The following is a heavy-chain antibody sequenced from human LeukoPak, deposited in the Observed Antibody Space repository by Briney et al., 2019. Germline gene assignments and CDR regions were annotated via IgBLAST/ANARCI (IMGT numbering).Heavy chain of an antibody. Sequence: GGSLRLSCTASGFTFGDYAMSWVRQAPGKGLEWVGFIRSKAYGGTTEYAASVNGRFTISRDDAKSTAYQQMDSLKTEDTALYSCTRARVVTDYWGQGTLVTVSS. CDR1: GFTFGDYA. J-gene: IGHJ4*02. CDR3: TRARVVTDY. V-gene: IGHV3-49*04. D-gene: IGHD2-21*02. CDR2: IRSKAYGGTT.